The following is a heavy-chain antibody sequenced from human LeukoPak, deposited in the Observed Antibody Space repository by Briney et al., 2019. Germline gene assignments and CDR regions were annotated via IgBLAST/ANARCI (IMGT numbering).Heavy chain of an antibody. CDR3: ASPGATDWTDFDY. D-gene: IGHD3-9*01. CDR1: GISFKNYA. CDR2: ISYDGSDR. J-gene: IGHJ4*02. Sequence: PGGSLRLSCVASGISFKNYAMHWVRQAPGKELEWVAMISYDGSDRKYVDSVKGRFTIFRDNSRNTVHLQMSSLKTEDTAMYYCASPGATDWTDFDYWGQGSLATVSS. V-gene: IGHV3-30*03.